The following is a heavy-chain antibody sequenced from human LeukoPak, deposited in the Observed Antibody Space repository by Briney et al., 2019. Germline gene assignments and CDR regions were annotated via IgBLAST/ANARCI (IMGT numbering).Heavy chain of an antibody. Sequence: ASVKVSCKASGGTFSSYAISWVRQAPGQGLEWMGGIIPFFGTANYAQKFQGRVTITADESTSTAYMELSSLRSEDTAVYYCARDPYYGSGSYYYYYGMDVWGQGTTVTVSS. J-gene: IGHJ6*02. D-gene: IGHD3-10*01. CDR3: ARDPYYGSGSYYYYYGMDV. CDR2: IIPFFGTA. V-gene: IGHV1-69*13. CDR1: GGTFSSYA.